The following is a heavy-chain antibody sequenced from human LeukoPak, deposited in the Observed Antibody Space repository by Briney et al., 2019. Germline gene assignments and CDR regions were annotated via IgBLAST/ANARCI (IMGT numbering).Heavy chain of an antibody. J-gene: IGHJ3*02. CDR3: VRDHEGWAFDI. CDR1: GGTFSSYA. Sequence: GASVKVSCKASGGTFSSYAISWVRQAPGQGLEWMGGIIPIFGTANYAQKFQGRVTITADESTSTAYMELRRLRSDDTAMYYCVRDHEGWAFDIWGQGTMVTVSS. CDR2: IIPIFGTA. D-gene: IGHD2-15*01. V-gene: IGHV1-69*01.